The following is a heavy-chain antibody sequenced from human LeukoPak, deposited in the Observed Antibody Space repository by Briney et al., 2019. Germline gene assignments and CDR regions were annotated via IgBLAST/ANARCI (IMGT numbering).Heavy chain of an antibody. CDR1: VFTLSSYW. CDR2: IKQDGSEK. Sequence: GGSLRLSCAASVFTLSSYWMNWGRQAPGKGLEWVANIKQDGSEKYYVYSVKGRLTISTDNATHSLYLQTNSLRAEDPAVYYCPRVGGSYWGWFDPWGQGTLVTVSS. D-gene: IGHD1-26*01. J-gene: IGHJ5*02. V-gene: IGHV3-7*01. CDR3: PRVGGSYWGWFDP.